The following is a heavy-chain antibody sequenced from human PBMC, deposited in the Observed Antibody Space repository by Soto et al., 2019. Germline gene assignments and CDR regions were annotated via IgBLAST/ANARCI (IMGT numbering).Heavy chain of an antibody. D-gene: IGHD1-26*01. CDR3: ARGQWGAFDL. Sequence: DVQLVESGGGSVQPGGSLSLSCAATGFTFSYYRMHWVRQAPGKGLVWVSRIHSDGSSTTDADSVKGRFTISRDNAKNTLYLQMNSLRAEDTAVYYCARGQWGAFDLWGQGTMVPVAS. CDR2: IHSDGSST. V-gene: IGHV3-74*01. CDR1: GFTFSYYR. J-gene: IGHJ3*01.